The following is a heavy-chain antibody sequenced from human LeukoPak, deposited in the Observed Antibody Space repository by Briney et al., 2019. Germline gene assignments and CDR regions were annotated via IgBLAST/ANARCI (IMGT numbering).Heavy chain of an antibody. Sequence: GGSLRLSCAASGFTFSDYYMSWVRQAPGKGLEWVSATSSSGDRKYYADSVKGRFTISRDNSKNALFLQMNSLRAEDTAVYYCVKLKPGFDYWGQGTQVTVSS. CDR2: TSSSGDRK. V-gene: IGHV3-23*01. CDR3: VKLKPGFDY. CDR1: GFTFSDYY. J-gene: IGHJ4*02.